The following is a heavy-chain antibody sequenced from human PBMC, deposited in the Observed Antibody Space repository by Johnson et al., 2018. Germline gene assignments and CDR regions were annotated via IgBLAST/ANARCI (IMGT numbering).Heavy chain of an antibody. CDR3: ARNGDLVDYYYYMDV. D-gene: IGHD4-17*01. Sequence: QVQLVQSGGGVVQPGRTLRLSCAASGFTFSSYGMHWVRQAPGKGLEWVAVISYDGNNKYYADSVRGRFTISRDNSKNTLYLQMNSLRAEDTAVYYCARNGDLVDYYYYMDVWGNGTTVTVSS. CDR2: ISYDGNNK. CDR1: GFTFSSYG. V-gene: IGHV3-30*03. J-gene: IGHJ6*03.